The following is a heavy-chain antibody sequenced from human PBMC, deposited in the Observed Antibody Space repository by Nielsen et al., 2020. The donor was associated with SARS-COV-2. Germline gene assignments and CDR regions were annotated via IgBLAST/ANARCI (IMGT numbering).Heavy chain of an antibody. Sequence: SQTLSLTCAVYGGSFSGYYWSWIRQPPGKGLEWIGEINHSGSTNYNPSLKSRVTISVDTSKNQFSLKLSSVTAADTAVYYCARIRGYSYGYGSYFDYWGQGTLVTVSS. CDR1: GGSFSGYY. J-gene: IGHJ4*02. V-gene: IGHV4-34*01. CDR3: ARIRGYSYGYGSYFDY. D-gene: IGHD5-18*01. CDR2: INHSGST.